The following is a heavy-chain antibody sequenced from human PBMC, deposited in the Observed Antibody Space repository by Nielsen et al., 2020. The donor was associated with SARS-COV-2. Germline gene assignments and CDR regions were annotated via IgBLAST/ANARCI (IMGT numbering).Heavy chain of an antibody. CDR1: GYTFTSYY. CDR3: ARDLVSSGWPTEDTTFDY. D-gene: IGHD6-19*01. J-gene: IGHJ4*02. V-gene: IGHV1-46*01. CDR2: INPSGGST. Sequence: ASVKVSCKASGYTFTSYYMHWVRQAPGQGLEWMGIINPSGGSTSYAQKFQGRVTMTRDTSTSTVYMELSSLRSEDTAVYYCARDLVSSGWPTEDTTFDYWGQGTLVTVSS.